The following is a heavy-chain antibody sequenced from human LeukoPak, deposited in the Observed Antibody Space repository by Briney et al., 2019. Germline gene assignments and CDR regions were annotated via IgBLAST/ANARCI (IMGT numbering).Heavy chain of an antibody. V-gene: IGHV4-39*01. D-gene: IGHD5-18*01. CDR1: GDSISSSNFH. CDR3: VRRVNTYGGWFDR. Sequence: SETLSLTCRVSGDSISSSNFHWGWIRPSPGKGLKWIGTIDYRGRTFYNPSLNNRVTISADTSRNQLSLKLSSVTATDTAIYYCVRRVNTYGGWFDRWGQGALVTVSS. CDR2: IDYRGRT. J-gene: IGHJ5*02.